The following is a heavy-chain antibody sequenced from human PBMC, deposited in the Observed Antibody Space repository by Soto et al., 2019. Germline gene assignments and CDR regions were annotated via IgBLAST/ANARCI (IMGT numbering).Heavy chain of an antibody. J-gene: IGHJ4*02. V-gene: IGHV1-18*01. CDR3: ARDSSPYGDYVGFDY. D-gene: IGHD4-17*01. Sequence: GESLKISCEGSGYTFTSYGISWVRQAPGQGLEWMGWISAYNGNTNYAQKLQGRVTMTTDTSTSTAYMELRSLRSDDTAVYYCARDSSPYGDYVGFDYWGQGTLVTVSS. CDR2: ISAYNGNT. CDR1: GYTFTSYG.